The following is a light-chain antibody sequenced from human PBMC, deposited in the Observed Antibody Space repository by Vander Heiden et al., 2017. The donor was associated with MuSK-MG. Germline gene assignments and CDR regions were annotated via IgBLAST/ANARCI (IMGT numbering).Light chain of an antibody. V-gene: IGLV3-25*03. CDR2: KDS. Sequence: PGQTASITCSGDALPKQYAYWYQQKPGQAPVMFIYKDSQRPSGIPERFSGSSSGTTVTLTISGVQAEDEADYYCQSTDSSGTYAVVFGGGTKLTVL. CDR1: ALPKQY. CDR3: QSTDSSGTYAVV. J-gene: IGLJ2*01.